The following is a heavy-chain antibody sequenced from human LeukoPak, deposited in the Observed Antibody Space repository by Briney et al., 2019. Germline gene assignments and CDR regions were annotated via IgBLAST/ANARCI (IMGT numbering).Heavy chain of an antibody. D-gene: IGHD3-16*02. CDR3: ARAYQRLGELSLPDY. CDR2: INPNTGNP. CDR1: GYTFTNYA. V-gene: IGHV7-4-1*02. Sequence: ASVKVSCKASGYTFTNYAMNWVRQAPGQGLEWMGWINPNTGNPTYAQGFTGRFVFSLDTSVSTTYLQISSLKAEDTAVYYCARAYQRLGELSLPDYWGQGTLVTVPS. J-gene: IGHJ4*02.